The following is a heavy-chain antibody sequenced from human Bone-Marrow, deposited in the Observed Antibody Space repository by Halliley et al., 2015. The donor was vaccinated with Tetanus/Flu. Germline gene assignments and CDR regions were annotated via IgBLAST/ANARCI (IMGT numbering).Heavy chain of an antibody. V-gene: IGHV4-30-4*01. D-gene: IGHD2-15*01. J-gene: IGHJ4*02. CDR2: LYDSGST. Sequence: KGREWFGALYDSGSTYYNPSLNSRGTISVATSKNQFSLKLNSVTAADPAVYYCARGISRIFDSWGQGTLVTVSS. CDR3: ARGISRIFDS.